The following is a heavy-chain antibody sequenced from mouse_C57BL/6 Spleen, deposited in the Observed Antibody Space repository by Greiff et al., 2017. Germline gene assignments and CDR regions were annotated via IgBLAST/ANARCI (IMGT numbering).Heavy chain of an antibody. CDR2: INPNNGGT. CDR3: ARGEEFITTVVAHWYFDV. J-gene: IGHJ1*03. CDR1: GYTFTDYY. V-gene: IGHV1-26*01. D-gene: IGHD1-1*01. Sequence: EVQLQQSGPELVKPGASVKISCKASGYTFTDYYMNWVKQSHGKSLEWIGDINPNNGGTSYNQKFKGKATLTVDKSSSTAYMELRSLTSEDSAVYYWARGEEFITTVVAHWYFDVWGTGTTVTVSS.